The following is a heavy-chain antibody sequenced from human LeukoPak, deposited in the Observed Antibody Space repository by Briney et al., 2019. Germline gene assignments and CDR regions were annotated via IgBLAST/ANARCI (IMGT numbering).Heavy chain of an antibody. V-gene: IGHV1-18*01. CDR2: ISTYNDNT. Sequence: ASVKVSCKASGYTFTSYDISWVRQAPGQGLEWMGWISTYNDNTHYAQKLQGRVTMTTDTSTSTVYMELKSLRSDDTAVYYCARIQSRIIAARPGNPAFDYWGRVTLVTVSS. J-gene: IGHJ4*02. CDR1: GYTFTSYD. D-gene: IGHD6-6*01. CDR3: ARIQSRIIAARPGNPAFDY.